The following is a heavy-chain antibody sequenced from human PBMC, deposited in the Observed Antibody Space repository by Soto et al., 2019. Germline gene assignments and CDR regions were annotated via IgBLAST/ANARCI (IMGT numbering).Heavy chain of an antibody. CDR3: ARIVQNDGGLLSNYFCGVDV. CDR2: IDYSGST. V-gene: IGHV4-61*01. D-gene: IGHD3-10*01. J-gene: IGHJ6*02. CDR1: GASVSSGYYY. Sequence: QVQLQESGPGLVRPSETLSLTCTVSGASVSSGYYYWSWIRQPPGKGLAWIAYIDYSGSTNYNPSLKSRVSISVYTCNNRFSRNVSSVTAADRAVYYCARIVQNDGGLLSNYFCGVDVWGQGSTVTVSS.